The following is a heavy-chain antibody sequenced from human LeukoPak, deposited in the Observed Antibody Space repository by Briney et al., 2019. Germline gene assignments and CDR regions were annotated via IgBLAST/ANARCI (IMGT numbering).Heavy chain of an antibody. D-gene: IGHD3-10*01. Sequence: GGSLRLSCAASGFTVSSNYMSWVRQAPGKGLEWVSVIYSGGSTYYADSVKGRFTISRHNSKNTLYLQMNSLRAEDTAVYYCARVGGYGSGSYIPRAFYFDYWGQGTLVTLSS. CDR2: IYSGGST. V-gene: IGHV3-53*04. CDR1: GFTVSSNY. J-gene: IGHJ4*02. CDR3: ARVGGYGSGSYIPRAFYFDY.